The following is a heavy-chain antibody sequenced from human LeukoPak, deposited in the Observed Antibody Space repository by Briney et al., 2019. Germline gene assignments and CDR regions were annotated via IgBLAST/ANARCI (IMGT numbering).Heavy chain of an antibody. Sequence: GGSLRLSCAASGFSFSSYSMNWVRQAPGKGLEWVSSISSASYYIFYTDSVKGRFTISRDNAKTSLYLQMNSLRAEDTAVYYCATTVATTDVDLWGQGTLVTVSS. V-gene: IGHV3-21*01. J-gene: IGHJ5*02. CDR2: ISSASYYI. CDR1: GFSFSSYS. CDR3: ATTVATTDVDL. D-gene: IGHD5-12*01.